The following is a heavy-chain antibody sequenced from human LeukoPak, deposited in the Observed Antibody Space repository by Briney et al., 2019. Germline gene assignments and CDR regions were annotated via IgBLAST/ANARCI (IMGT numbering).Heavy chain of an antibody. CDR1: GFTFSSYA. J-gene: IGHJ2*01. V-gene: IGHV3-23*01. Sequence: GGSLRLSCAASGFTFSSYAMSWVRQAPGKGLERVSAISGSGGSTYYADSVKGRFTISRDNSKNTLYLRMNSLRAEDTAVYYCAKDQSGYFDLWGRGTLVTVSS. CDR3: AKDQSGYFDL. CDR2: ISGSGGST.